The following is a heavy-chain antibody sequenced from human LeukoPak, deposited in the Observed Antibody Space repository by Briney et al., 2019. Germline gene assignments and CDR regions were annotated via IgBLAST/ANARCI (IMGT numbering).Heavy chain of an antibody. CDR1: GYTFTSYY. CDR2: INTNTGNP. V-gene: IGHV7-4-1*02. J-gene: IGHJ6*03. CDR3: ARAYYYDSSGSYYYYYYYMDV. D-gene: IGHD3-22*01. Sequence: ASVKVSCKASGYTFTSYYMHWVRQAPGQGLEWMGWINTNTGNPTYAQGFTGRFVFSLDTSVSTAYLQISSLKAEDTAVYYCARAYYYDSSGSYYYYYYYMDVWGKGTTVTVSS.